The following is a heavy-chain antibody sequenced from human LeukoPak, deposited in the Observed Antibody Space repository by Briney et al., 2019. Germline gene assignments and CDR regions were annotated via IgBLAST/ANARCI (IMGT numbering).Heavy chain of an antibody. CDR1: GFTFSDYY. V-gene: IGHV3-11*01. CDR3: ARDRAAAGTSAFDI. D-gene: IGHD6-13*01. Sequence: GGSLRLSCAASGFTFSDYYMSWIRQAPGKGLEWVSYISSSGSTMYYADSVKGRFTISRDNAKNSLYLQMNSLRAEDTAVYYCARDRAAAGTSAFDIWGQGTMVTVSS. J-gene: IGHJ3*02. CDR2: ISSSGSTM.